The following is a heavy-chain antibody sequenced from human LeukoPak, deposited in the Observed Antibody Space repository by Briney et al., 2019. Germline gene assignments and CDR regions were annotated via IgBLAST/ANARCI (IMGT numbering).Heavy chain of an antibody. CDR1: GYTFTSYY. V-gene: IGHV1-46*01. D-gene: IGHD5-24*01. CDR2: INPSGGST. CDR3: ARGRRDGYNYFTWRFDP. Sequence: ASVKVSCKASGYTFTSYYMHWVRQAPGQGLEWMGIINPSGGSTSYAQKFQGRVTMTRDTSTSTVYMELSSLRSEDTAVYYCARGRRDGYNYFTWRFDPWGQGTLVTVSS. J-gene: IGHJ5*02.